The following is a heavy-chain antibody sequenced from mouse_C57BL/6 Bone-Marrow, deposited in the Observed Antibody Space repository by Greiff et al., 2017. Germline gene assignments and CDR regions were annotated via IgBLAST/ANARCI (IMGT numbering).Heavy chain of an antibody. J-gene: IGHJ2*01. CDR2: IDPSDSYT. Sequence: QVHVKQPGAELVMPGASVKLSCKASGYTFTSYWMHWVKQRPGQGLEWIGEIDPSDSYTNYNQKFKGKSTLTVDKSSSTAYMQLSSLTSEDSAVYYCAREKDYYGYYFDYWGQGTTLTVSS. V-gene: IGHV1-69*01. D-gene: IGHD1-1*01. CDR1: GYTFTSYW. CDR3: AREKDYYGYYFDY.